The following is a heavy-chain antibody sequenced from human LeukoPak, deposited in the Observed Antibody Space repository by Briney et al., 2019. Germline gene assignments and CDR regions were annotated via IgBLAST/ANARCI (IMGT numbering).Heavy chain of an antibody. Sequence: PGGSLRLSCAASGFTFSSYEMNWVRQAPGKGLEWVSYITTSGSTVHYADSVKGRFTISRDNAKNSLYLQMNSLRVEDTAVYYCARGDYGDPTHYFDHWGQGTLVTVSS. CDR3: ARGDYGDPTHYFDH. J-gene: IGHJ4*02. CDR1: GFTFSSYE. D-gene: IGHD4-17*01. CDR2: ITTSGSTV. V-gene: IGHV3-48*03.